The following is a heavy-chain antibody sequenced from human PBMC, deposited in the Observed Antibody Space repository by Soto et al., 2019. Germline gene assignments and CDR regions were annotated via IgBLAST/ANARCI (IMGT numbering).Heavy chain of an antibody. CDR3: VRVYGSGSYIAFDF. CDR2: ISALNGNT. Sequence: QVPLVQSGAEVKKPGASVKVSCKASGYTFTHYGISWVRQAPGQGLAWMGWISALNGNTKYVDNFQDRVTMTTDTSTNTSYMEVRSLRSDDTAIYYCVRVYGSGSYIAFDFWGQGTMVTVSS. CDR1: GYTFTHYG. J-gene: IGHJ3*01. D-gene: IGHD3-10*01. V-gene: IGHV1-18*01.